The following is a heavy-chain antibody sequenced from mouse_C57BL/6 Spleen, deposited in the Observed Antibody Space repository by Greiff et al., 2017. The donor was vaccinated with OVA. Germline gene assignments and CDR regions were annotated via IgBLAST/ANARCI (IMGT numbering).Heavy chain of an antibody. J-gene: IGHJ2*01. Sequence: EVHLVESGGGLVKPGGSLKLSCAASGFTFSSYAMSWVRQTPEKRLEWVATISDGGSYTYYPDNVKGRFTISRDNAKNNLYLQMSHLKSEDTAMYYCARAYYPYYFDYWGQGTTLTVSS. D-gene: IGHD1-1*01. CDR1: GFTFSSYA. CDR2: ISDGGSYT. CDR3: ARAYYPYYFDY. V-gene: IGHV5-4*01.